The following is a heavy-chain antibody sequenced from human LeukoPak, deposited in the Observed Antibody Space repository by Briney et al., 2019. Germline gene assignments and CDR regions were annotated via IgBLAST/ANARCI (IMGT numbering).Heavy chain of an antibody. J-gene: IGHJ4*02. V-gene: IGHV4-61*01. D-gene: IGHD2-15*01. CDR1: GGSISSSSYY. CDR3: ARDSCSGGSCYWHY. CDR2: IYYSGST. Sequence: SETLSLTCTVSGGSISSSSYYWGWIRQPPGKGLEWIGYIYYSGSTNYNPSLKSRVTISVDTSKNQFSLKLSSVTAADTAVYYCARDSCSGGSCYWHYWGQGTLVTVSS.